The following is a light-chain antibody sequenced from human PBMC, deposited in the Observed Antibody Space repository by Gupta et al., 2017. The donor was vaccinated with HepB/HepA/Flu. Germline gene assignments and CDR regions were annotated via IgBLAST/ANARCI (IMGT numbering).Light chain of an antibody. CDR2: YDS. CDR3: QVWDSRSDNPYV. V-gene: IGLV3-21*04. Sequence: SSVLTPPPSVSVAPGKTARITCGGNNIGSKSVHWYQQKPGQAPVLVIYYDSDRPSGSPERFSGSNSGNTATLTISRVEAGEEADYYCQVWDSRSDNPYVFGTGTKVTVL. J-gene: IGLJ1*01. CDR1: NIGSKS.